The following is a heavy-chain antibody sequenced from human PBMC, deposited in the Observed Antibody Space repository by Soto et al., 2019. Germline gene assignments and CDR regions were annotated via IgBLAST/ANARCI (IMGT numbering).Heavy chain of an antibody. CDR3: ARDWTGAAAGAYPY. D-gene: IGHD6-13*01. CDR2: ISSSSSYI. V-gene: IGHV3-21*01. J-gene: IGHJ4*02. Sequence: EVQLVESGGGLVKPGGSLRLSCAASGFTFSSYSTNWVRQAPGKGLEWVSSISSSSSYIYYADSVKGRFTISRDNAKNSLYLQMNSLRAEDTAVYYCARDWTGAAAGAYPYWGQGTLVTVSS. CDR1: GFTFSSYS.